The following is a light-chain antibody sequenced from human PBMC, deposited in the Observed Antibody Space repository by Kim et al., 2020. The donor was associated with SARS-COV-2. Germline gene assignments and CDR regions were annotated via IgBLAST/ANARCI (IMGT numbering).Light chain of an antibody. CDR2: DVS. CDR3: SSYTSSSTNYV. Sequence: SITISCTGTSSDVGGYKYVSWYQQHPGKAPKLMIYDVSNWPSGVSNRFSGSKSGNTASLTISGLQAEDEADYYCSSYTSSSTNYVFGTGTKVTVL. V-gene: IGLV2-14*03. CDR1: SSDVGGYKY. J-gene: IGLJ1*01.